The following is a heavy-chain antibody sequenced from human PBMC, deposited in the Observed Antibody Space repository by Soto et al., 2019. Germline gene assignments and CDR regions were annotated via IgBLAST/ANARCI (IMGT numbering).Heavy chain of an antibody. CDR2: VYYTGST. V-gene: IGHV4-59*08. J-gene: IGHJ6*03. Sequence: SETLSLTCTVSGGSISNFYWSWIRQPPGKGLEWIGYVYYTGSTSYNPPLKRRVTFSADSSRGQFSLRLNSVTAADTAVYYCARTVLGPDLLADSFVDYYYYMDVWGQGTTVTVSS. CDR1: GGSISNFY. CDR3: ARTVLGPDLLADSFVDYYYYMDV. D-gene: IGHD3-9*01.